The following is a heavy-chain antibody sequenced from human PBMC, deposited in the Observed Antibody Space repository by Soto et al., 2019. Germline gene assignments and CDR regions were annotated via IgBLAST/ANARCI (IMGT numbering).Heavy chain of an antibody. D-gene: IGHD6-19*01. Sequence: EVQLWESGGGLVQPGGSLRLSCEASGFTFINCAMSWVRQAPGKGLEWVSGISGTGRSTFYADSVEGRFTISRDNSKNTVYLQMNSLRAADTAVYYCAKGNTSGWYFFDYWGQGTLVTVSS. CDR3: AKGNTSGWYFFDY. J-gene: IGHJ4*02. CDR1: GFTFINCA. V-gene: IGHV3-23*01. CDR2: ISGTGRST.